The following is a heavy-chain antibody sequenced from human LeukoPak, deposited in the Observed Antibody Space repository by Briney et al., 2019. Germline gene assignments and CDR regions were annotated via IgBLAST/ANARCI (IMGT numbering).Heavy chain of an antibody. CDR1: GYTFTSYA. Sequence: ASVKVSCKASGYTFTSYAMNWVRQAPGQGLEWMGWINTNTGNPTYAQGFTGRFVFSLDTSVSTAYLQISSLKAEDTAVYYCARAGAYYYDSSGYGFYYYMDVWGKGTTVTVSS. CDR3: ARAGAYYYDSSGYGFYYYMDV. V-gene: IGHV7-4-1*02. J-gene: IGHJ6*03. CDR2: INTNTGNP. D-gene: IGHD3-22*01.